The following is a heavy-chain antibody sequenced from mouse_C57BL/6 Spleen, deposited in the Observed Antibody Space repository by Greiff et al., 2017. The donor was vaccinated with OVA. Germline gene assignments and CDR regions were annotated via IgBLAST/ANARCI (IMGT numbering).Heavy chain of an antibody. Sequence: EVKLQQSGPELVKPGASVKISCKASGYTFTDYYMNWVKQSHGKSLEWIGDINPNNGGTSYNQKFKGKATLTVDKSSSTAYMELRSLTSEDSAVYYCARVYYRWGDYWGQGTSVTVSS. D-gene: IGHD2-12*01. J-gene: IGHJ4*01. V-gene: IGHV1-26*01. CDR3: ARVYYRWGDY. CDR1: GYTFTDYY. CDR2: INPNNGGT.